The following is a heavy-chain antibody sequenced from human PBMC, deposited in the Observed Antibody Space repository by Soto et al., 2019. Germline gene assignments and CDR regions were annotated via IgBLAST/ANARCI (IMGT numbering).Heavy chain of an antibody. CDR2: MNPNSGNT. D-gene: IGHD3-16*01. V-gene: IGHV1-8*01. Sequence: ASVKVSCKASGYTFTSYDINWVRQATGRGLEWMGWMNPNSGNTGYAQKFQGRVTMTRNTSISTAYMELSSLRSEDTAVYYCARGWGDLGFEDIWGQGTMVTVSS. J-gene: IGHJ3*02. CDR3: ARGWGDLGFEDI. CDR1: GYTFTSYD.